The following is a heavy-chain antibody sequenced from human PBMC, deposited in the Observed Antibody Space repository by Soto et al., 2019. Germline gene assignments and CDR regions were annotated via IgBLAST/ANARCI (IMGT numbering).Heavy chain of an antibody. D-gene: IGHD2-21*01. V-gene: IGHV3-64*01. CDR2: ITSNGGNT. J-gene: IGHJ6*02. Sequence: EVQLVESGGGLVQPGGSLRLSCAASGFTFSSYAMHWVRQAPGKGLEYVSAITSNGGNTDYASSVKGRFTISRDNSKNTLYLQMGSLRAEDMAVYYCARRIPFGYGMAVWGQGTTVTVYS. CDR3: ARRIPFGYGMAV. CDR1: GFTFSSYA.